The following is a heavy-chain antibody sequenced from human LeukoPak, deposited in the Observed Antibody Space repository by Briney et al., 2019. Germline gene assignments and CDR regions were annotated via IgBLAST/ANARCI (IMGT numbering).Heavy chain of an antibody. CDR1: GFTFNDYA. V-gene: IGHV3-9*01. CDR2: ISWNSGSI. Sequence: GRSLRLSCAASGFTFNDYAMHWVRQAPGKGLEWVSGISWNSGSIGYAASVKGRFTISRDNAKNSLYLQMNSLRAEDTALYYCAKDKIYDILTGTHYGMDVWGQGTTVTVSS. J-gene: IGHJ6*02. D-gene: IGHD3-9*01. CDR3: AKDKIYDILTGTHYGMDV.